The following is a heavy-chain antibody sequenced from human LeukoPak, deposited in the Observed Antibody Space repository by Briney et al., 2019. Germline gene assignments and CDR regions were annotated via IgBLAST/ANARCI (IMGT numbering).Heavy chain of an antibody. CDR2: IYTSGST. J-gene: IGHJ3*02. Sequence: SQTLSLTCTVSGDSISSGDYYWSWIRQPAGKGLEWIGRIYTSGSTDYNPSLKSRVTISVDTSKNQFSLKLTSVTAVDTAVYYCARGPYKYDGSGAFDIWGQGTMVTVSS. D-gene: IGHD3-22*01. V-gene: IGHV4-61*02. CDR1: GDSISSGDYY. CDR3: ARGPYKYDGSGAFDI.